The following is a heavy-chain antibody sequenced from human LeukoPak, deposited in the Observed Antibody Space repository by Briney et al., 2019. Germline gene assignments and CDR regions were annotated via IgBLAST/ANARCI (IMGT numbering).Heavy chain of an antibody. CDR3: ARDQLFGFDP. Sequence: SETLSLTCTVSGGSISSYYWSWIRQPPGKGLKWIGYIYYSGSTNYNPSLKSRVTISVDTSKNQFSLKLSSVTAADTAVYYCARDQLFGFDPWGQGTLVTVSS. D-gene: IGHD5-18*01. J-gene: IGHJ5*02. CDR1: GGSISSYY. V-gene: IGHV4-59*01. CDR2: IYYSGST.